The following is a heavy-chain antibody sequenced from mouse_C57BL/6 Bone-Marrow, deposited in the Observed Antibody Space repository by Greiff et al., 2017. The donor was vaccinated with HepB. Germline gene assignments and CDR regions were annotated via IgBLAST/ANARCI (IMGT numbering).Heavy chain of an antibody. Sequence: EVQVVESGGGLVKPGGSLKLSCAASGFTFSSYTMSWVRQTPEKRLEWVATISGGGGNTYYPDSVKGRFTISRDNAKNTLYLQMSSLRSEDTALYYCARREGGYYEDYWGQGTTLTVSS. V-gene: IGHV5-9*01. D-gene: IGHD2-3*01. CDR1: GFTFSSYT. CDR2: ISGGGGNT. J-gene: IGHJ2*01. CDR3: ARREGGYYEDY.